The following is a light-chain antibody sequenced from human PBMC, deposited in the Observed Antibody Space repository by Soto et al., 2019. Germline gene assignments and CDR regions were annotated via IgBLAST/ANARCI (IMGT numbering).Light chain of an antibody. CDR3: CSYAGSNTFV. Sequence: QSVLTQPASVSGSPGQSITISCTGTSSDVGSYNLVSWYQQHPGKAPKLMIYEGSKRPSGVSNRFSGSNSGNTASLTISGLQAEDEADYFCCSYAGSNTFVFGTGTKLTVL. J-gene: IGLJ1*01. CDR1: SSDVGSYNL. V-gene: IGLV2-23*01. CDR2: EGS.